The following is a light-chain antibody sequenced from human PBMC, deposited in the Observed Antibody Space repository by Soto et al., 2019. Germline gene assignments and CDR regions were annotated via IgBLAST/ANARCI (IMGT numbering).Light chain of an antibody. Sequence: EIVLTKSPGTLSLSPGERATLSCRASQSVRDNFLAWYQQKPGQAPRLLIYSASSRATGIPDRFSGSGSGTDFTLTISRLEPEDFAVFYCQQYGSSPPWTFGQGTKVDIK. V-gene: IGKV3-20*01. J-gene: IGKJ1*01. CDR3: QQYGSSPPWT. CDR2: SAS. CDR1: QSVRDNF.